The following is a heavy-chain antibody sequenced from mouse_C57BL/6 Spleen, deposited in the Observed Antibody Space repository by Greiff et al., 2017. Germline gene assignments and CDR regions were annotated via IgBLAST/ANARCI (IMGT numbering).Heavy chain of an antibody. CDR3: ARDYYGYFDV. CDR2: INYDGSST. V-gene: IGHV5-16*01. J-gene: IGHJ1*03. CDR1: GFTFSDYY. Sequence: DVQLVESEGGLVQPGSSMKLSCTASGFTFSDYYMAWVRQVPDKGLEWVANINYDGSSTYYLDSLKSRFIISRDNAKNILYLQMSSLKSEDTATYYCARDYYGYFDVWGTGTTVTVSS.